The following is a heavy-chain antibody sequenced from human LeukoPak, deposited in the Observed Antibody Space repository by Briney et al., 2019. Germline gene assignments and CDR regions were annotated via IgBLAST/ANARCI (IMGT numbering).Heavy chain of an antibody. CDR3: ARDTKNYDNSAYYYFDY. J-gene: IGHJ4*02. Sequence: PSEALSLTCTVSGASINSYYWNWIRQPPGKGLEWIGYIYYSGSPTYSPSLKSRVTISMDTSKKQFSLKLRSVTAADTAVYYCARDTKNYDNSAYYYFDYWGQGNRVTVSS. D-gene: IGHD3-22*01. V-gene: IGHV4-59*01. CDR2: IYYSGSP. CDR1: GASINSYY.